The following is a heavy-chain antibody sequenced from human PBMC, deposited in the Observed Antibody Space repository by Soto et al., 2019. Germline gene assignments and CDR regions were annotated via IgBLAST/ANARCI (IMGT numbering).Heavy chain of an antibody. J-gene: IGHJ4*02. V-gene: IGHV3-74*01. CDR2: TDSDGTFT. CDR3: VRDDFGFGFDY. Sequence: GGSLRLSCVASGFTFSTYWMHWVRQTPGEGLVWVSHTDSDGTFTTYADSVKGRFTISRDNAKSTLYLQMNSLRAEDTGVYYCVRDDFGFGFDYWGQGTLVTVSS. CDR1: GFTFSTYW. D-gene: IGHD3-10*01.